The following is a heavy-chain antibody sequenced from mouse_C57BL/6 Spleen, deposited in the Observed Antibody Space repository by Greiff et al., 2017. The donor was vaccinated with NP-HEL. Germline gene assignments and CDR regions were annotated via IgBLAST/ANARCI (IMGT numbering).Heavy chain of an antibody. J-gene: IGHJ4*01. D-gene: IGHD2-5*01. CDR2: INPSNGGT. V-gene: IGHV1-53*01. CDR3: AVKSNYGFDYYAMDD. Sequence: QVQLQQPGTELVKPGASVKLSCKASGYTFTSYWMHWVKQRPGQGLEWIGNINPSNGGTNYNEKFKSKATLTVDKSSSTAYMQLSSLTSEDSAVYYCAVKSNYGFDYYAMDDWGQGTSVTVSS. CDR1: GYTFTSYW.